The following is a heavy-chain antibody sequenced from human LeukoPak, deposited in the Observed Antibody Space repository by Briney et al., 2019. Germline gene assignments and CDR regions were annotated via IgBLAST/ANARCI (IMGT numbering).Heavy chain of an antibody. V-gene: IGHV4-59*01. Sequence: SETLSLTCAVYGGSFSGYYWSWIRQPPGKGLEWIGYIYYSGSTNYNPSLKSRVTISVDTSKNQFSLKLSSVTAADTAVYYCARGGHDLEWLPHPFDYWGQGTLVTVSS. CDR3: ARGGHDLEWLPHPFDY. CDR2: IYYSGST. CDR1: GGSFSGYY. J-gene: IGHJ4*02. D-gene: IGHD3-3*01.